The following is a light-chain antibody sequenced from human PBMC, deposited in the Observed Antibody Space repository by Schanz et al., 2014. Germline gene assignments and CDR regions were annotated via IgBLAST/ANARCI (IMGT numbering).Light chain of an antibody. V-gene: IGLV2-14*01. J-gene: IGLJ2*01. CDR3: ASYAGSGNEV. CDR2: DVS. Sequence: QSALTQPASVSGSPGQSITISCTGTSSDVGGYNYVSWYQQHPGKAPKFMIYDVSNRPSGVSNRFSGSKSGNTASLTVSGLQAEDEADYYCASYAGSGNEVFGGGTKLTV. CDR1: SSDVGGYNY.